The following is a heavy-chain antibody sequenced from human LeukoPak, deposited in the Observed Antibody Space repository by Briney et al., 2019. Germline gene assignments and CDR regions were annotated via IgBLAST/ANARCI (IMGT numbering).Heavy chain of an antibody. CDR2: ISYDGSNK. Sequence: GGSLRLSCAAPGFTFSSYAMHWVRQAPGKGLEWVAVISYDGSNKYYADSVKGRFTISRDNSKNTLYLQMNSLRAEDTAVYYCARDQRYYYDSKDDYWGQGTLVTVSS. CDR1: GFTFSSYA. CDR3: ARDQRYYYDSKDDY. V-gene: IGHV3-30-3*01. D-gene: IGHD3-22*01. J-gene: IGHJ4*02.